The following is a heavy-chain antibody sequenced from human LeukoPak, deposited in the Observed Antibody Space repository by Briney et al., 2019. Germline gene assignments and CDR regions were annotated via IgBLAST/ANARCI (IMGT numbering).Heavy chain of an antibody. V-gene: IGHV4-59*01. D-gene: IGHD3-22*01. CDR3: VRGNYDSRGYSNAFDI. CDR1: GGSISSYH. Sequence: SETLSLTCTVSGGSISSYHWSWIRRPPGKRLEWIGFTSYSGSTNSNPSLKSRVAISIDTSENQFSLKLSSVTAADTAVYYCVRGNYDSRGYSNAFDIWGQGAMVTVSS. J-gene: IGHJ3*02. CDR2: TSYSGST.